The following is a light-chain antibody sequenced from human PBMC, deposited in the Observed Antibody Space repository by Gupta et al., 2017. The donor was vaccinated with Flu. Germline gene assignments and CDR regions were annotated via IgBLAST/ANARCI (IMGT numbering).Light chain of an antibody. CDR3: QSYDTDLRAWV. Sequence: QSVLTQPPFVSGAPGQRAILSCTGGSSNIGAGFDVQWYQQFPGTAPKLLIYTNNHRPSGVPDRFSGSKSDTSGSLAITGLQAEDEADYYCQSYDTDLRAWVFGGGTKLTVL. CDR2: TNN. J-gene: IGLJ3*02. CDR1: SSNIGAGFD. V-gene: IGLV1-40*01.